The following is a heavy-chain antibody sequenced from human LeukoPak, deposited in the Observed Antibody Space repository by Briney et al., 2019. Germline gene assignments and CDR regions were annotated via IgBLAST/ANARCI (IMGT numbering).Heavy chain of an antibody. Sequence: GGSLRLSCAASGFSFSGYWMHWVRQTPGKGLVWVSRIKSDGSNTGYADSVKGRFTISRDNAKNTLYLQMNSLRAEDTAVYYCARDGQLGITMIVVVIDYWGQGTLVTVSS. CDR2: IKSDGSNT. J-gene: IGHJ4*02. V-gene: IGHV3-74*01. CDR3: ARDGQLGITMIVVVIDY. CDR1: GFSFSGYW. D-gene: IGHD3-22*01.